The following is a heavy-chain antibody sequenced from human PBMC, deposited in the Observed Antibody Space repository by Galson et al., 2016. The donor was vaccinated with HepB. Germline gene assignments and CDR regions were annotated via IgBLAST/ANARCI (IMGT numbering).Heavy chain of an antibody. V-gene: IGHV4-61*01. D-gene: IGHD3-10*01. CDR2: ISYSGNT. CDR1: GDSVSSGKYY. CDR3: ARVGYYGSGRPYYFDY. J-gene: IGHJ4*02. Sequence: SETLSLTCTVSGDSVSSGKYYWSWIRQPPGKGLEWISYISYSGNTNYNPSLKSRVALSIDRSKSQFSLKLSSVTAADTALYYCARVGYYGSGRPYYFDYWGQGILVTVSS.